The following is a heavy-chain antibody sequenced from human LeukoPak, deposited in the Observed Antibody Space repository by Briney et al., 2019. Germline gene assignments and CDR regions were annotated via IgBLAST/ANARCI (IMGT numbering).Heavy chain of an antibody. CDR2: INSGSSTI. J-gene: IGHJ3*02. CDR1: EFSLCSYS. CDR3: WRGLLERPGIDSLDM. V-gene: IGHV3-48*01. D-gene: IGHD1-1*01. Sequence: GGSLRLSCGASEFSLCSYSMDWVRQAPGKGLEWVSHINSGSSTIYYADCVKGRFTISRETAGNSLYLHMNRLRAEYTAVYYSWRGLLERPGIDSLDMWGQGTMGTVSS.